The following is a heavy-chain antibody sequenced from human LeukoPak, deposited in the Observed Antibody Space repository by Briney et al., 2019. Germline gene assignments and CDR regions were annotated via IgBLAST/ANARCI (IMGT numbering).Heavy chain of an antibody. CDR3: ARMSGSRLPGN. J-gene: IGHJ4*02. V-gene: IGHV3-48*01. D-gene: IGHD3-3*01. Sequence: GRSLRLSCAASGFTFSSYAMHWVRQAPGKGLEWVSYISNSGSAKYYAASVKGRFTISRDNGKNSLYLQMNSLRAEDTAVYYCARMSGSRLPGNWGQGTLVTVSS. CDR1: GFTFSSYA. CDR2: ISNSGSAK.